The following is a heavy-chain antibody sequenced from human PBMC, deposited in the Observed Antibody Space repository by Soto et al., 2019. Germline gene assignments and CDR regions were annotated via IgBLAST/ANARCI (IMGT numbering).Heavy chain of an antibody. D-gene: IGHD1-26*01. Sequence: PSETLSLTCTVSGGSISSSSYYWGWIRQPPGKGLEWIGSIYHSGSTYYNPSLKSRVTISVDTSKNQFSLKLSSVTAADTAVFYCARGTVGAITPSSWGQGTLVTVSS. CDR1: GGSISSSSYY. CDR2: IYHSGST. CDR3: ARGTVGAITPSS. V-gene: IGHV4-39*07. J-gene: IGHJ5*02.